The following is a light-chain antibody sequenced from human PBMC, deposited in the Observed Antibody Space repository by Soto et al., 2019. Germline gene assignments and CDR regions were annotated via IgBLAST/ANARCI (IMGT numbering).Light chain of an antibody. CDR2: DAS. V-gene: IGKV3-15*01. CDR1: QSVSSN. J-gene: IGKJ2*01. CDR3: QQYNIWPKT. Sequence: IVMTQSPATLSVSPGERVTLSCRASQSVSSNLAWYQQKPGQAPRLLIYDASTRATGIPARFSGSGSGTEFSLTISSLQSEDFAVYYCQQYNIWPKTFGQGTKLEIK.